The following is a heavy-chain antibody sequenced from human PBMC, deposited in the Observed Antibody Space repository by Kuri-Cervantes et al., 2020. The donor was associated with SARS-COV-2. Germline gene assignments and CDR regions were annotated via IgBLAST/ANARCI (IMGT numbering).Heavy chain of an antibody. V-gene: IGHV3-7*03. J-gene: IGHJ4*02. Sequence: LSLTCAASGFTFSSYWMSWVRQAPGKGLEWVANIKQDGSEKYYVDSVKGRFTISRDNAKNSLYLQMNSLGLEDTALYYCAKVFGVGSNIKYFDSWGQGTVVTVSS. CDR3: AKVFGVGSNIKYFDS. CDR2: IKQDGSEK. D-gene: IGHD3-10*02. CDR1: GFTFSSYW.